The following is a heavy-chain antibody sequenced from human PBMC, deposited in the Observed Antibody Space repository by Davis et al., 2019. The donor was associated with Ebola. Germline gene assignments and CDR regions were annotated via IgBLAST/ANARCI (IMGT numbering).Heavy chain of an antibody. D-gene: IGHD3-3*01. CDR2: IIPIFGTA. J-gene: IGHJ6*02. CDR3: AREDQESGITIFGGVTGMDV. V-gene: IGHV1-69*13. CDR1: GGTFSSYA. Sequence: SVKVSCKASGGTFSSYAISWVRQAPGQGLEWMGGIIPIFGTANYAQKFQGRVTITADESTSTAYMELSSLRSDDTAVYYCAREDQESGITIFGGVTGMDVWGQGTTVTVSS.